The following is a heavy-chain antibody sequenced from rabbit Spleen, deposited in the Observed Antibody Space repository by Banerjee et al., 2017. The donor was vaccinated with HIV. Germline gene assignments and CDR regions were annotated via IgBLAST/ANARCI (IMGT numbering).Heavy chain of an antibody. CDR1: GFSFSSSYW. CDR2: IYAGSYGTT. Sequence: QEQLEESGGDLVKPEGSLTLTCTASGFSFSSSYWICWVRQAPGKGLEWIGCIYAGSYGTTHYASWAKGRFTISKTSSTTVTLQMASLTAADTATYFCTRDFYGGAVLYRYFDLWGQGTLVTVS. V-gene: IGHV1S45*01. J-gene: IGHJ4*01. CDR3: TRDFYGGAVLYRYFDL. D-gene: IGHD2-1*01.